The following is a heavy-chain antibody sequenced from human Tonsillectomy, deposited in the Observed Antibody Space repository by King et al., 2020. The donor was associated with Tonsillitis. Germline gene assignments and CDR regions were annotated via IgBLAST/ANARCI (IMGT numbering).Heavy chain of an antibody. D-gene: IGHD3-22*01. V-gene: IGHV1-69*09. CDR3: ARGAFYDGSGYSDYFYY. J-gene: IGHJ4*02. CDR1: GGTFSSYA. Sequence: VQLVQSGAEVKKPGSSVKVSCKASGGTFSSYAISWVRQAPGQGLEWMGRIIPILAIPNYAQKFQGRVTITADKSTSTAYMELSSLRSEDTAVYYCARGAFYDGSGYSDYFYYWGQGTLVTVSS. CDR2: IIPILAIP.